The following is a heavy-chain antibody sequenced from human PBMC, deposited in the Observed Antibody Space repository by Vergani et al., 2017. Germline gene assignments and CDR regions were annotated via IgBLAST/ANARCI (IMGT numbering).Heavy chain of an antibody. CDR3: ARLKGGYFDL. CDR2: INHSGST. Sequence: QVQLQQWGAGLLKPSETLSLTCAVYGGSFSGYYWSWIHQPPGKGLEWIGEINHSGSTNYNPSLKSRVTISVDTSKNQFSLKLSSVTAADTAVYYCARLKGGYFDLWGRGTLVTVAS. V-gene: IGHV4-34*01. D-gene: IGHD2-15*01. J-gene: IGHJ2*01. CDR1: GGSFSGYY.